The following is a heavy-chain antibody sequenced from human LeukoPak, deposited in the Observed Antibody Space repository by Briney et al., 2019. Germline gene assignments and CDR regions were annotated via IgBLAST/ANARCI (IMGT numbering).Heavy chain of an antibody. D-gene: IGHD5-18*01. CDR1: GFTFSSYA. V-gene: IGHV3-23*01. Sequence: GGSLRLSCAASGFTFSSYAMSWVRQAPGKGLEWVSAISGSGGSTYYADSVKGRFTISRDNSKNTLYLQMNSLRAEDTAVYYCAKTSEVVWLLMGGRGYFDYWGQGTLVTVSS. J-gene: IGHJ4*02. CDR2: ISGSGGST. CDR3: AKTSEVVWLLMGGRGYFDY.